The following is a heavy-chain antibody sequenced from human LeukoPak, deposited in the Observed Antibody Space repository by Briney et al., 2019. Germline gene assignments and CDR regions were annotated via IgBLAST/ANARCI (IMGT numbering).Heavy chain of an antibody. CDR1: GFTFSSYE. D-gene: IGHD4-23*01. CDR3: ARGTFYGGNSPFAFDI. V-gene: IGHV3-53*01. J-gene: IGHJ3*02. Sequence: PGGSLRLSCAASGFTFSSYEMNWVRQAPGKGLEWVSVFYSGGSRYYADSVKGRLTISRDNSKNTLYFQMNSLRAEDTAVYYCARGTFYGGNSPFAFDIWGQGTMVTVSS. CDR2: FYSGGSR.